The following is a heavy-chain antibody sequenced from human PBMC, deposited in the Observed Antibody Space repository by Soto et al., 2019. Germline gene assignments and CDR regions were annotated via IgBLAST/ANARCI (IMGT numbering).Heavy chain of an antibody. J-gene: IGHJ6*02. CDR1: GFTFSSYS. CDR3: ARDRRGTLSGWYGWAPRDYYYGMDV. V-gene: IGHV3-21*01. D-gene: IGHD6-19*01. CDR2: ISSSSSYI. Sequence: GGSLRLSCAASGFTFSSYSMNWVRQAPGKGLEWVSSISSSSSYIYYADSVKGRFTISRDNAKNSLYLQMNSLRAEDTAVYYCARDRRGTLSGWYGWAPRDYYYGMDVWGQGTTVTVSS.